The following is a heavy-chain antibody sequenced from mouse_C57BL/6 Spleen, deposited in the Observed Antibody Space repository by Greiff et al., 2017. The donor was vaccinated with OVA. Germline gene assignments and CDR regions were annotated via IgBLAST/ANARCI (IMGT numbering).Heavy chain of an antibody. CDR3: ARDITTVVATPFAY. D-gene: IGHD1-1*01. CDR2: ISDGGSYT. V-gene: IGHV5-4*01. Sequence: EVKLQESGGGLVKPGGSLKLSCAASGFTFSSYAMSWVRQTPENRLEWVATISDGGSYTYYPDNVKGRFTISRDNAKNNLYLQMSHLKSEDTAMYYCARDITTVVATPFAYWGQGTLVTVSA. J-gene: IGHJ3*01. CDR1: GFTFSSYA.